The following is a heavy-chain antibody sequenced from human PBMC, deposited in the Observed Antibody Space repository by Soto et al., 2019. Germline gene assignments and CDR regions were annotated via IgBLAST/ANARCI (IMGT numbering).Heavy chain of an antibody. J-gene: IGHJ4*02. V-gene: IGHV1-69*01. CDR2: IIPIFGTA. CDR3: ARVSAAANVDY. D-gene: IGHD2-2*01. CDR1: GGTFSSYT. Sequence: QVQLVQSGAEVKKPGSSVKVSCKASGGTFSSYTISWVRQAPGQGLEWMGGIIPIFGTANYAQKFQGRVTITADESTSTAYIELSSLRSEDTAVYYCARVSAAANVDYWGQGTLVTVSS.